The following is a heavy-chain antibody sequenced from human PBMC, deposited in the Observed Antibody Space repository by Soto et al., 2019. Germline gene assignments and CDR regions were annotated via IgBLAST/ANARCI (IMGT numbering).Heavy chain of an antibody. CDR1: GFIFKHYA. CDR2: VSGSGDKT. J-gene: IGHJ4*02. Sequence: EVQLLDSGGGLVQPGGSLRLSCAASGFIFKHYAMNWIRQAPGKGLEWVSSVSGSGDKTYCADSVKGRFTISRDNSKNTLYLDMSSLRAEDTAIYYCATSWFDFLYHFDYWGQGALVLVSS. CDR3: ATSWFDFLYHFDY. V-gene: IGHV3-23*01. D-gene: IGHD3-10*01.